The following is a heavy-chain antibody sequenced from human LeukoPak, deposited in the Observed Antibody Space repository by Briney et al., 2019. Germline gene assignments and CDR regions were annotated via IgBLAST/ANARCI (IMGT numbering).Heavy chain of an antibody. V-gene: IGHV3-33*01. Sequence: GGSLRLSCAASGFIFSNYGMHWVRQAPGKGLEWVGLIWYDGSKTYYADFVKGRFTISRDSSKNTLYLQMNSLRAEDTAMYYCARVRGGSRQQLRYSDYWGQATLVTVSS. D-gene: IGHD6-13*01. J-gene: IGHJ4*02. CDR3: ARVRGGSRQQLRYSDY. CDR1: GFIFSNYG. CDR2: IWYDGSKT.